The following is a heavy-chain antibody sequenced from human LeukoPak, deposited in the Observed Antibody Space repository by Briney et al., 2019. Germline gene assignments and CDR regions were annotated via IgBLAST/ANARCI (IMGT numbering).Heavy chain of an antibody. J-gene: IGHJ5*02. CDR2: ITRPGSST. D-gene: IGHD1-26*01. CDR1: GFTLSGAA. V-gene: IGHV3-23*01. Sequence: GGSLRLSCSASGFTLSGAASTWVRQAPGKGLEWVSTITRPGSSTYYSDSVKGRFTISRDSARNTLFLQMNGLRLDDSAIYYCAKDAGGRLGPWGQGALVTVSS. CDR3: AKDAGGRLGP.